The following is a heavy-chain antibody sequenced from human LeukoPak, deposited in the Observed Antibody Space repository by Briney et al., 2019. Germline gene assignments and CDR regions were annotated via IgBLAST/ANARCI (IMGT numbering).Heavy chain of an antibody. J-gene: IGHJ6*03. CDR3: ARKRRVTMIVVGRDYYYMDV. CDR1: GYSISSGYY. D-gene: IGHD3-22*01. V-gene: IGHV4-38-2*02. CDR2: IYHSESP. Sequence: SETLSLTCSVSGYSISSGYYWGWIRQPPGKGLEWIGTIYHSESPYYNPSLKSRVTISVDTSKNQFSLKLSSVTATDTAVYYCARKRRVTMIVVGRDYYYMDVWGKGTTVTVSS.